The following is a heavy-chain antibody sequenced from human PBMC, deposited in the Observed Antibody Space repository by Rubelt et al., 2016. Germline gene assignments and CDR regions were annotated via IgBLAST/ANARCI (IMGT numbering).Heavy chain of an antibody. D-gene: IGHD2-2*02. Sequence: EVQLLESGGGLVQPGGSLRLSCADSDFTFSTYAMSWVRQAPGKGLEWVSSISGRGGSTYYADSVRGRFTISRDNSTKPLYLQRNASGAEDTAVYYCARYCASTSGYTHYYYYYIMDVWGIGTTVTVSS. CDR2: ISGRGGST. CDR1: DFTFSTYA. J-gene: IGHJ6*03. V-gene: IGHV3-23*01. CDR3: ARYCASTSGYTHYYYYYIMDV.